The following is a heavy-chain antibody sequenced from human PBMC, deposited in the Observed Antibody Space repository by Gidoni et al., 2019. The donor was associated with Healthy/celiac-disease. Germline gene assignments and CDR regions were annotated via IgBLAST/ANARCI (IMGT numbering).Heavy chain of an antibody. D-gene: IGHD3-16*01. CDR3: ARVSARGFYYYGMDV. V-gene: IGHV3-48*01. CDR2: ISSSSSTI. J-gene: IGHJ6*02. CDR1: GFTFSSYS. Sequence: EVQLVESGGGLVQPGGSLRLSCAASGFTFSSYSMNWVRQAPGKGLEWVSYISSSSSTIYYADSVKGRFTISRDNAKNSLYLQMNSLRAEDTAVYYCARVSARGFYYYGMDVWGQGTTVTVSS.